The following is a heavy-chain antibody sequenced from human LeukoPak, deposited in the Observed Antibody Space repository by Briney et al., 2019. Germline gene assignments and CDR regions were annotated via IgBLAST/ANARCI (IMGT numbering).Heavy chain of an antibody. J-gene: IGHJ4*02. V-gene: IGHV3-64*01. CDR3: ARDAIVGAPTYYFDY. Sequence: GGSLRLSCAASGFTFSSYAMHWVRQAPGKGLEYVSAISSNGGSTYYANSVKGRFTISRDNSKNTPYLQMGSLRAEDMAVYYCARDAIVGAPTYYFDYWGQGTLVTVSS. CDR1: GFTFSSYA. CDR2: ISSNGGST. D-gene: IGHD3-22*01.